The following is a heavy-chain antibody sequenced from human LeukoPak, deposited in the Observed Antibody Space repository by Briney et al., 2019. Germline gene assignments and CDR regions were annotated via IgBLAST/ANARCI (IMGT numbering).Heavy chain of an antibody. CDR2: IIPIFGTA. CDR3: ARGGGYCSSTSCPEFDY. Sequence: GASVKVSFKASGGTFSIYAISWVRQAPGQGLESMGGIIPIFGTANYAQKFQGRVTITADKSTSTAYMELSSLRSEDTAVYYCARGGGYCSSTSCPEFDYWGQGTLVTVSS. CDR1: GGTFSIYA. J-gene: IGHJ4*02. V-gene: IGHV1-69*06. D-gene: IGHD2-2*01.